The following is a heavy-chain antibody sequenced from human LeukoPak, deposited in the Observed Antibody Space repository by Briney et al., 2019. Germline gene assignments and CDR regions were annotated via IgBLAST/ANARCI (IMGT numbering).Heavy chain of an antibody. Sequence: PGGSLRLSCAASGFTCSNYGMHWVRRAPGKGLEWVAVMSYDGNNKYHADSVKGRFTISRDNSQNTLYLQMDSLRPDDTAVYYCAKVREIMFRGPQDYWGQGTLVTVSS. CDR2: MSYDGNNK. CDR3: AKVREIMFRGPQDY. CDR1: GFTCSNYG. J-gene: IGHJ4*02. D-gene: IGHD3-16*01. V-gene: IGHV3-30*18.